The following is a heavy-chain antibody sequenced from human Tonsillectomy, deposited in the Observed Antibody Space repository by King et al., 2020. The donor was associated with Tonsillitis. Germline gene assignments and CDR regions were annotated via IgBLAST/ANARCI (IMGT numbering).Heavy chain of an antibody. CDR2: INQSGGP. V-gene: IGHV4-34*01. Sequence: VQLQQWGAGLLKPSETLSLTCAVYGGSLMGHFWSWIRQPPGKGLEWIGEINQSGGPNYSPSVKSRVNISVNTSRNQFSLKLNSVTAADTAVYYCARVRSRSKVTQENYYYYMDVWGKGTTVTVSS. CDR1: GGSLMGHF. CDR3: ARVRSRSKVTQENYYYYMDV. J-gene: IGHJ6*03. D-gene: IGHD4-11*01.